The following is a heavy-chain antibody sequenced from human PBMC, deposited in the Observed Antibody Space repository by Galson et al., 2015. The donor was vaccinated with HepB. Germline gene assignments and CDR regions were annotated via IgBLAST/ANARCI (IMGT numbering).Heavy chain of an antibody. Sequence: LRLSCAASRFTFSTCAMTWVRQAPGKGLEWVSSINGGGTSAFYADSVKGRFTISRDNSKNTLYLLMGSLRAEDTAIYYCAKGHPSNSAGIEYWGQGTLVTVSS. J-gene: IGHJ4*02. CDR2: INGGGTSA. CDR1: RFTFSTCA. D-gene: IGHD6-19*01. CDR3: AKGHPSNSAGIEY. V-gene: IGHV3-23*01.